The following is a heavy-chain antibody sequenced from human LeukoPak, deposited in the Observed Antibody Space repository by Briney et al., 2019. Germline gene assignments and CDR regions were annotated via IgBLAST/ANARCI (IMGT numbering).Heavy chain of an antibody. CDR3: ARDSGAGGSYSYLDY. Sequence: GGSLRLSCAASGFTFSTYAMHWVRQAPGKGLEWVALISYDGSNKYYADSVKGRFTISRDNSKNTLYLQMNSLRAEGTAVYYCARDSGAGGSYSYLDYWGQGTLVTVSS. J-gene: IGHJ4*02. V-gene: IGHV3-30-3*01. CDR2: ISYDGSNK. CDR1: GFTFSTYA. D-gene: IGHD1-26*01.